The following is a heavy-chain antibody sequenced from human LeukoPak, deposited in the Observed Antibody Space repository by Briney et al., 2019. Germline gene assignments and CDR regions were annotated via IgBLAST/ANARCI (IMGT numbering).Heavy chain of an antibody. CDR2: ISAYNGNT. CDR1: GYTFTSYG. Sequence: ASVKVSCKASGYTFTSYGISWVRQAPGQGLEWMGWISAYNGNTNYAQKLQGRVTMTTDTSTSTAYMELRSLRSDDTAVYYCARVRRILYYDFWSGYYTDLDYWGQGTLVTVSS. CDR3: ARVRRILYYDFWSGYYTDLDY. V-gene: IGHV1-18*01. D-gene: IGHD3-3*01. J-gene: IGHJ4*02.